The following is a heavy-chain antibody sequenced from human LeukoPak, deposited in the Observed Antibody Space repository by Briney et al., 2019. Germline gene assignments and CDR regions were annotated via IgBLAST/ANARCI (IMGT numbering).Heavy chain of an antibody. V-gene: IGHV1-2*02. CDR3: ARFGIVGD. J-gene: IGHJ4*02. CDR1: GYSFTGHY. Sequence: ASVKVSCKASGYSFTGHYMHWVRQAPGRGLEWMGWINPKSGGTNYAQKFQGRVTMTRDTSISTAYMELSRLRSDDTAVYYCARFGIVGDWGQGTLVTVSS. CDR2: INPKSGGT. D-gene: IGHD1-26*01.